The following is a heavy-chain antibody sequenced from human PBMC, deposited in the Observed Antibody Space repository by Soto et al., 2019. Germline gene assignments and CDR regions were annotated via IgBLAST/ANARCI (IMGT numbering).Heavy chain of an antibody. J-gene: IGHJ6*02. D-gene: IGHD1-1*01. CDR1: GGSISSYY. CDR3: ARYRDMATTGGYYYYGMDV. V-gene: IGHV4-59*01. CDR2: IYYSGST. Sequence: SETLSLTCTVSGGSISSYYWSWIRQPPGKGLEWIGYIYYSGSTNYNPSLKSRVTISVDTSKNQFSLKLSSVTAADTAVYYCARYRDMATTGGYYYYGMDVWGQGTTVTVSS.